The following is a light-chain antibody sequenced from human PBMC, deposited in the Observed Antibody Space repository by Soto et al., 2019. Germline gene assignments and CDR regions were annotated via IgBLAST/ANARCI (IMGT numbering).Light chain of an antibody. CDR1: QGISTY. V-gene: IGKV1-9*01. J-gene: IGKJ2*01. CDR3: QQLNSDWYA. Sequence: DIQLTQSPSFLSASVGDRDTITCRASQGISTYLAWYLQRPGKAPKLLIYGASTLQSGVPSRFSGSGSGTEFTLTISSLQPEDFGTYYCQQLNSDWYAFGRGTKLEIK. CDR2: GAS.